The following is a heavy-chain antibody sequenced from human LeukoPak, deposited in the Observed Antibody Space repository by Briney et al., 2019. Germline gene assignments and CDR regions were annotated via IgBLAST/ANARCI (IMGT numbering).Heavy chain of an antibody. Sequence: ASVKVSCKASGYTFIGYYMHWVRQAPGQGLEWMGRINPNSGGTDYAQKLQGRVTMTRDTSISTAYLEFSSLRSDHTAVYYCAREWSMTTLDYWGQGTLVTVSS. D-gene: IGHD4-17*01. J-gene: IGHJ4*02. CDR1: GYTFIGYY. V-gene: IGHV1-2*06. CDR3: AREWSMTTLDY. CDR2: INPNSGGT.